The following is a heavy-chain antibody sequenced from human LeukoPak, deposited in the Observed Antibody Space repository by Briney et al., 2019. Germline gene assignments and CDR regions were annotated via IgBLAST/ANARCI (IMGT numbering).Heavy chain of an antibody. D-gene: IGHD3-9*01. CDR1: GFTFRDFS. CDR2: ISNGGDHT. J-gene: IGHJ4*02. Sequence: GGSLRLSCVASGFTFRDFSMSWVRQAPGKGLEWVSVISNGGDHTYYADSVKGRFAISRDNSKNTLYLQMNSLRTEDTAIYYCAKDRLYFGNDFGDYWGQGTLATVSS. CDR3: AKDRLYFGNDFGDY. V-gene: IGHV3-23*01.